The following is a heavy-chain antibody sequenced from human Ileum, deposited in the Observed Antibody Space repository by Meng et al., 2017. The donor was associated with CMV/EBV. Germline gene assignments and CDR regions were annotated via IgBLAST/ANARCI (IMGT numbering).Heavy chain of an antibody. CDR2: IIPNSGDT. D-gene: IGHD2-2*01. J-gene: IGHJ6*02. CDR1: GGTFSSYA. Sequence: ASVKVSCKASGGTFSSYAISWVRQAPGQGLEWMGGIIPNSGDTNYAQKFQGRVTMTRDTSISTAYMELSRLRSDDTAMYYCAGHCSTTSCRPMDVWGQGTTVTVSS. CDR3: AGHCSTTSCRPMDV. V-gene: IGHV1-2*02.